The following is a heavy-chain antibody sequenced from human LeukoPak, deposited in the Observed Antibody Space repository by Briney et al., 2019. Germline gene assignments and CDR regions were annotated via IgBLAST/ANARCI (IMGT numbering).Heavy chain of an antibody. CDR3: VRDRSSSSYYSC. CDR1: GYXFTSYG. Sequence: ASVKVSCKASGYXFTSYGMSWVRQAPGQGLEWMGWISAYNGNTKYAQKLQGRVTMTTDTSTSTAYMELRSLRSDDTAVYYCVRDRSSSSYYSCWGQGTLVTVSS. CDR2: ISAYNGNT. J-gene: IGHJ4*02. D-gene: IGHD6-13*01. V-gene: IGHV1-18*01.